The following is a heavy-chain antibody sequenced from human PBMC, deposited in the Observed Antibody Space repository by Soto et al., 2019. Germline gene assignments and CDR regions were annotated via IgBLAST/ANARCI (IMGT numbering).Heavy chain of an antibody. D-gene: IGHD2-2*01. CDR2: IWYDGSNK. Sequence: ESGGGVVQPGRSLRLSCAASGFTFSSYGMHWVRQAPGKGLEWVAVIWYDGSNKYYADSVKGRFTISRDNSKNTLYLQMNSLRAEDTAVYYCARDGGYCSSTSCSTYYFDYWGQGTLVTVSS. CDR3: ARDGGYCSSTSCSTYYFDY. J-gene: IGHJ4*02. V-gene: IGHV3-33*01. CDR1: GFTFSSYG.